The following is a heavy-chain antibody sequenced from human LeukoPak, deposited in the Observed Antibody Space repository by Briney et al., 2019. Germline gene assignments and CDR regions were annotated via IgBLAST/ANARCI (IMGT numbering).Heavy chain of an antibody. CDR1: GFTFSSYW. CDR3: AKRRGLELLYYYYMDV. Sequence: GGSLRLSCAASGFTFSSYWMSWVRQAPGKGLEWVANIKQDGSEKYYVDSVKGRFTISRDNAKNSLYLQMNSLRAEDTAVYYCAKRRGLELLYYYYMDVWGKGTTVTVSS. CDR2: IKQDGSEK. J-gene: IGHJ6*03. D-gene: IGHD1-7*01. V-gene: IGHV3-7*03.